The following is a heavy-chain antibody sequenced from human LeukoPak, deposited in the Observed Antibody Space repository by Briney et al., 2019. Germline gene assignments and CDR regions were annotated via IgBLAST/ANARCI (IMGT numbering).Heavy chain of an antibody. D-gene: IGHD3-10*01. V-gene: IGHV3-30*18. CDR1: GFTFSDYG. CDR3: AKDLYSGSYYGDY. CDR2: ISYNGRSK. Sequence: GGSLRLSCAAAGFTFSDYGMHWVRQAPGKGLEWVAVISYNGRSKYYADSVKGRFTISRDNSKNTLYLQMNTLRVEDTAVYYCAKDLYSGSYYGDYWGQGTLVTVSS. J-gene: IGHJ4*02.